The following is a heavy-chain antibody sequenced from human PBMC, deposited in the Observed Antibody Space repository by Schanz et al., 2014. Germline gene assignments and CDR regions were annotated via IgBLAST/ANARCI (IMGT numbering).Heavy chain of an antibody. CDR1: GGTFSSFG. Sequence: QVQLVQSGAEVKKPGSSVKVSCKASGGTFSSFGINWVRQAPGQGLEWMGRIIPVLAIADYAQKFQGRVTITADKSTSTAYMDLSSLRPEDTAVYYCARGGGPEDVFDIWGQGTILTVSS. V-gene: IGHV1-69*04. D-gene: IGHD5-12*01. CDR3: ARGGGPEDVFDI. J-gene: IGHJ3*02. CDR2: IIPVLAIA.